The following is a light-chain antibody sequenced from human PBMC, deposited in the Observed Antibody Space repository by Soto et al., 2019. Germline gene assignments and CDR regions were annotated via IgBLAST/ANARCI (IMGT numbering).Light chain of an antibody. V-gene: IGKV3-20*01. CDR1: QSVSSSY. J-gene: IGKJ3*01. CDR3: QQYGSS. CDR2: GAS. Sequence: EIFLTQSPGTLSLSRRERATLSCRASQSVSSSYLAWYQQKPGQAPRLLIYGASSRATGIPDRFSGSGSGTDFTLTISRLEPEDFAVYYCQQYGSSFGPGTKVDIK.